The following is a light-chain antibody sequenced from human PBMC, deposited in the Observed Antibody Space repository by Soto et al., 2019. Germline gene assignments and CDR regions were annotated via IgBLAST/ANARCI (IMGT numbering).Light chain of an antibody. Sequence: QSVLTQPPSASGTPGQRVTVSCSGSSSNIASNTVNWYQQLPGTAPKLLIYANTNRPSGVPDRFSGSKSGTSASLAITGLQAEDEADYYCQSYDSSLSGYVFGTGTKVTVL. CDR3: QSYDSSLSGYV. J-gene: IGLJ1*01. CDR2: ANT. CDR1: SSNIASNT. V-gene: IGLV1-40*01.